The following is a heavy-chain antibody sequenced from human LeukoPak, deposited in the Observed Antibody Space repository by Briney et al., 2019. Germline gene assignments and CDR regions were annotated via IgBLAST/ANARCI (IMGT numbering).Heavy chain of an antibody. CDR3: ASRVGAYTYDAFDI. CDR1: GYTFTGYY. V-gene: IGHV1-2*02. J-gene: IGHJ3*02. CDR2: INPNSGGT. Sequence: EASVKVSCKASGYTFTGYYMHWVRQAPGQGLEWMGWINPNSGGTNYAQKFQGRVTMTRDTSISTAYMELSRLRSDDTAVYYCASRVGAYTYDAFDIWGQGTMVTASS. D-gene: IGHD1-26*01.